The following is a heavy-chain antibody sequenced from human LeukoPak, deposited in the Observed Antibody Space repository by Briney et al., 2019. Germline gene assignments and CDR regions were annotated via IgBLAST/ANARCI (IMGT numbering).Heavy chain of an antibody. Sequence: SVTVSYKASGFTFTNSAMQWVRQARGQRLEWIGWIVVCSGKTKYAQKFKERGTITKDKSTSTAYMELSSLRSEDTAVYYCAAETSYVWGSSDFDYWGQGTLVTVSS. D-gene: IGHD3-16*01. CDR3: AAETSYVWGSSDFDY. CDR1: GFTFTNSA. CDR2: IVVCSGKT. V-gene: IGHV1-58*02. J-gene: IGHJ4*02.